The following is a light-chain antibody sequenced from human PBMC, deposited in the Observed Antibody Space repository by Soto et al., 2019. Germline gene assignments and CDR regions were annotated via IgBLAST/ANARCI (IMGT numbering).Light chain of an antibody. CDR2: KES. V-gene: IGKV1-5*03. CDR1: QSISSW. CDR3: QQYDDYPWT. Sequence: DIQMTQSPSTLSASVGDRVTITCRASQSISSWLVWYQQKSGKAPKVLIYKESSLESGVPSRFSGSGSGTEFTLTISSLQPDDFATYYCQQYDDYPWTFGQGTKVEIK. J-gene: IGKJ1*01.